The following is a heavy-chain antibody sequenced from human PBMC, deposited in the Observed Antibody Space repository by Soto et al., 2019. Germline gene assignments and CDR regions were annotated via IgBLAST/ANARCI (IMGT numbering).Heavy chain of an antibody. Sequence: ASVKVSCKASGYTFTSFGISWVRQAPGQGLEWMGWISAYNGTANYAQKFQGRVTITADESTSTAYMELSSLRSEDTAVYYCARESRYCSGGSCYFLPGIDYWGQGTLVTVSS. CDR2: ISAYNGTA. D-gene: IGHD2-15*01. J-gene: IGHJ4*02. V-gene: IGHV1-18*01. CDR3: ARESRYCSGGSCYFLPGIDY. CDR1: GYTFTSFG.